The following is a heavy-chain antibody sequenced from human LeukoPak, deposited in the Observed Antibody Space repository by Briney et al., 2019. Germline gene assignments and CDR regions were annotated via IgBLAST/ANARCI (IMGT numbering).Heavy chain of an antibody. CDR3: ARDWGWGSYLVYFQH. CDR1: GYTFTGYY. J-gene: IGHJ1*01. D-gene: IGHD1-26*01. Sequence: ASVKVSCKASGYTFTGYYMHWVRQAPGQGLEWMGWINPNSGGTNYAQKFQGRVTMTRDTSISTAYMELSRLRYDDTAVYYCARDWGWGSYLVYFQHWGQGTLVTVSS. CDR2: INPNSGGT. V-gene: IGHV1-2*02.